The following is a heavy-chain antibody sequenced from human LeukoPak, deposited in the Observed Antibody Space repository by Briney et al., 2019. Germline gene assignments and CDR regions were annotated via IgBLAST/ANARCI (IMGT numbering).Heavy chain of an antibody. J-gene: IGHJ4*02. CDR3: AKYKTSTVTTGFDY. CDR2: IRGSGGST. CDR1: RFTFSSYA. D-gene: IGHD4-17*01. Sequence: GRSLRLSCAAARFTFSSYAMNWVRQAPGRGLEWVAAIRGSGGSTFYADSVKGRFTISRDNSKNTLYLEMNSLRAEATAVYYCAKYKTSTVTTGFDYWGQGTLVTVSS. V-gene: IGHV3-23*01.